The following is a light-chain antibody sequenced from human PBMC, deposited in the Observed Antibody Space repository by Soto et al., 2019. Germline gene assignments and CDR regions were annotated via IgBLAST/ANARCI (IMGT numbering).Light chain of an antibody. CDR2: AAS. Sequence: IQMTQSPSSLSASVGVRVTITCRASQSISSYLNWYQQKPGKAPKLLIYAASSLQSGVPSRFSGSGSGTDFTLTISSLQPEDFATFYCQQSYNTPLTFGGGTKVDIK. V-gene: IGKV1-39*01. CDR1: QSISSY. CDR3: QQSYNTPLT. J-gene: IGKJ4*01.